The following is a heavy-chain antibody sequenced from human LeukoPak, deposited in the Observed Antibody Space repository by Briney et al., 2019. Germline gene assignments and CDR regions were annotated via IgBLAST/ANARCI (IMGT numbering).Heavy chain of an antibody. CDR3: ASRDFWSGR. D-gene: IGHD3-3*01. V-gene: IGHV4-39*01. Sequence: NPSETLSLTCTVSGGSISSSSYYWGWIRQPPGKGLEWIGSIYYSGSTYYNPSLKSRVTISVDTSKNQFSLKLSSVTAADTAVYYCASRDFWSGRRGQGTLVTVSS. CDR2: IYYSGST. CDR1: GGSISSSSYY. J-gene: IGHJ4*02.